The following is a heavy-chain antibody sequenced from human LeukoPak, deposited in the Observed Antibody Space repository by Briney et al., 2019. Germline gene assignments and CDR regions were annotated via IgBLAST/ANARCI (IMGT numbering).Heavy chain of an antibody. CDR2: ISAYNGNT. V-gene: IGHV1-18*01. D-gene: IGHD3-22*01. CDR1: GYTFTSYG. J-gene: IGHJ4*02. CDR3: ARDLGWRDSSGSSDY. Sequence: ASVKVSCKASGYTFTSYGISWVRQAPGQGLEWMGWISAYNGNTNYAQKLQGRVTMTTDTSTSTAYMELRSLGSDDTAVHYCARDLGWRDSSGSSDYWGQGTLVTVSS.